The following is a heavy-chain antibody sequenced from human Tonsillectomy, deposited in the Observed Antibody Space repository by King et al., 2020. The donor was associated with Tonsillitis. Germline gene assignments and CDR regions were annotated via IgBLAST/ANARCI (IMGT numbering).Heavy chain of an antibody. D-gene: IGHD3-10*01. V-gene: IGHV4-39*07. CDR2: IYYSGST. CDR1: GGSISSSSYY. Sequence: QLQVSGPGLVKPSETLSLTCTVSGGSISSSSYYWGWIRQPPGKGLEWIGSIYYSGSTYYNPSLKSRVTISVDTSKNQFSLKLSSVTAADTAVYYCEVRGVIITGTGMDVWGQGTTVTVSS. J-gene: IGHJ6*02. CDR3: EVRGVIITGTGMDV.